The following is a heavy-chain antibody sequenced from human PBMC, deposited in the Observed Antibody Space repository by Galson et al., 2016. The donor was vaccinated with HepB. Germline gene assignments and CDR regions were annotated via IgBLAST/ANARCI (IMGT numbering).Heavy chain of an antibody. D-gene: IGHD2-21*01. V-gene: IGHV1-69*13. J-gene: IGHJ3*01. CDR3: ATYCGTVCARALDV. CDR2: IIPIFGTA. Sequence: SVKVSCKASGGTFSSYAISWVRQAPGQGLEWMGGIIPIFGTANYAQKFQGRVTITADDSRSTIYMELSSLRSEDTAMYYCATYCGTVCARALDVWGQGTMVAVSS. CDR1: GGTFSSYA.